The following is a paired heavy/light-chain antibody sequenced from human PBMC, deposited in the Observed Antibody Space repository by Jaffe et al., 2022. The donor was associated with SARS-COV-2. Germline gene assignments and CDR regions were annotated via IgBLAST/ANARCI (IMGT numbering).Heavy chain of an antibody. Sequence: EVQLVESGGGLVQPGGSLRLSCAASRLTVSSNYMSWVRQAPGKGLEWVSVLYSGGSAYYADSVKGRFTISRDNSKNTLYLQMNSLRPEDTAVYYCARNQVNVNWENNKWHSYYNGMDVWGQGTTVTVSS. CDR3: ARNQVNVNWENNKWHSYYNGMDV. J-gene: IGHJ6*02. CDR2: LYSGGSA. D-gene: IGHD1-1*01. CDR1: RLTVSSNY. V-gene: IGHV3-66*02.
Light chain of an antibody. J-gene: IGKJ1*01. CDR1: QSVSSSY. V-gene: IGKV3-20*01. Sequence: EIVLTQSPGTLSLSPGERATLSCRASQSVSSSYLTWYQQKPGQAPRLLIYGASSRATGIPDRFSGSGSGTDFTLTISRLEPEDFAVYFCQQYGNSPPWPFGQGTKVEI. CDR3: QQYGNSPPWP. CDR2: GAS.